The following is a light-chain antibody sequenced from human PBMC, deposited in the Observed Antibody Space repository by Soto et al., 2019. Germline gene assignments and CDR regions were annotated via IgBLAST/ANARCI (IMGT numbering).Light chain of an antibody. V-gene: IGKV3-11*01. J-gene: IGKJ1*01. CDR3: LQYNDWPRT. CDR2: DAS. Sequence: EIVLTQSPATLSLSPGERATLSCRASQSLSRYLAWYQQKPGQAPSLLIYDASNRATGIPARFSGSGSGTDFTLTISSLEPEDFAVYYCLQYNDWPRTFGQGTKVDIK. CDR1: QSLSRY.